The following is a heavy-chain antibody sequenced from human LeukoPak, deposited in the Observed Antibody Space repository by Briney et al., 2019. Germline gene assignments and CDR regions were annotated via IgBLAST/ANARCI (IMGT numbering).Heavy chain of an antibody. CDR1: GYTFTGHY. CDR3: ASIGYGPGDVAFDI. CDR2: INPNRCGT. Sequence: ASVKVSCKASGYTFTGHYMHWVRQAPGQGLEWMGWINPNRCGTNYAQKFQGRVTMTRDTSISTAYMELSRLRCDDTAVYYCASIGYGPGDVAFDIWGQGTMVTVSS. D-gene: IGHD5-12*01. V-gene: IGHV1-2*02. J-gene: IGHJ3*02.